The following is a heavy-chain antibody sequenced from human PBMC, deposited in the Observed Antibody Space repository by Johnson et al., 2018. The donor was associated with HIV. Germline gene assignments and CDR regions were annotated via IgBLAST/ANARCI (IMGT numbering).Heavy chain of an antibody. D-gene: IGHD3-10*01. Sequence: HVQLVESGGGVVQPGRSMRLSCAASGFTFSSYAMHWVRQAPGKGLEWVAVISYDGSNKYYADSVKGRFPISRDNSKNTLYLQMNSLRAEDTAVYYCARAGVVDSYGSWKALDIWGQGTMVTVSS. V-gene: IGHV3-30-3*01. CDR3: ARAGVVDSYGSWKALDI. CDR1: GFTFSSYA. J-gene: IGHJ3*02. CDR2: ISYDGSNK.